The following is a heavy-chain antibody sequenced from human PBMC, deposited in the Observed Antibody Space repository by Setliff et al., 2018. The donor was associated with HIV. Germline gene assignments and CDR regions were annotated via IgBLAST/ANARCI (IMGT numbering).Heavy chain of an antibody. J-gene: IGHJ4*02. CDR2: MYHSGST. CDR3: ARLHLRVPPSIFDY. Sequence: SETLSLTCGVSGYSLTSGYYWGWIRQPPGKGLEWIGTMYHSGSTYYNPSLQGRVTMFFDTSEDHFSLKLTSVTAADTAVYFCARLHLRVPPSIFDYWSPGTMVTVSS. V-gene: IGHV4-38-2*01. D-gene: IGHD2-2*01. CDR1: GYSLTSGYY.